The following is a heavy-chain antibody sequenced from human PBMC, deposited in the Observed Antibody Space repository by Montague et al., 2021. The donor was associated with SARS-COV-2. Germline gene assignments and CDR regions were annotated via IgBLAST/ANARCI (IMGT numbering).Heavy chain of an antibody. J-gene: IGHJ4*02. CDR1: GYSITRVF. CDR3: ARLYLGFNGKMYFFDA. V-gene: IGHV4-59*01. D-gene: IGHD2-8*01. CDR2: LHHSGST. Sequence: SETLPLTCSVSGYSITRVFWGWLRQPPGKGLEWIGHLHHSGSTNFNASLKSRLTMSPDTSKNQFSLQLSSVTAADTAVYYCARLYLGFNGKMYFFDAWGQGILVTVSS.